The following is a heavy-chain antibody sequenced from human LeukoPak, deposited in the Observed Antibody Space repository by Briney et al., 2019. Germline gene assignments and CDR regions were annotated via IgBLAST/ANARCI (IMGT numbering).Heavy chain of an antibody. Sequence: PGRSLRLSCAASGFTFSSYAMHWVRQAPGKGLEWVAVISYDGSNKYYADSVKGRFTISRDNAKNSLYLQMNSLRAEDTAVYYCASFPWDLRPTWSQGTLVSVAS. CDR2: ISYDGSNK. CDR3: ASFPWDLRPT. V-gene: IGHV3-30-3*01. CDR1: GFTFSSYA. D-gene: IGHD1-26*01. J-gene: IGHJ4*02.